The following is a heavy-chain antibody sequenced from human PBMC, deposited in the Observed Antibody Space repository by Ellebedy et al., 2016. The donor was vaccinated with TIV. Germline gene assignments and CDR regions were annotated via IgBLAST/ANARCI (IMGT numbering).Heavy chain of an antibody. J-gene: IGHJ6*02. CDR2: ISGSGDST. Sequence: GESLKISXAASGFTFSSYAMSWVRQAPGKGLEWVSGISGSGDSTYYADSVKGRFTISRDNSKNTLSLQMSSLRAEDTAVYYCAKARGSSVIDYNYFGMDVWGHGTTVTVSS. CDR1: GFTFSSYA. V-gene: IGHV3-23*01. D-gene: IGHD2-21*01. CDR3: AKARGSSVIDYNYFGMDV.